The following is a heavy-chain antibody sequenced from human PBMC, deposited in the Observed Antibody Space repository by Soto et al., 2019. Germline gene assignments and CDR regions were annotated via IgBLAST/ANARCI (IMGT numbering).Heavy chain of an antibody. Sequence: SETLSLTCTVSGGSISSGGYYWSWIRQHPGKGLEWIGYIYYSGSTYYNPSLKSRVTISVDTSKNQFSLKLSSVTAADTAVYYCARDLKSSSSIYYYYGMDVWGQGTTVTVSS. J-gene: IGHJ6*02. V-gene: IGHV4-31*03. CDR3: ARDLKSSSSIYYYYGMDV. CDR2: IYYSGST. D-gene: IGHD6-6*01. CDR1: GGSISSGGYY.